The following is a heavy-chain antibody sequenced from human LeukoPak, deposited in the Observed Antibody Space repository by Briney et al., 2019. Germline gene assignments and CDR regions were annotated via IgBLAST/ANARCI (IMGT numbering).Heavy chain of an antibody. Sequence: GGSLRLSCAASGFTFPNYAMSWVRQAPGKGLQWVSTIGGGGGVTYYADSVKGRFTISRDNSKNTLYLQMNSLRAEDTAVYYCAEDWNIVVVVAAYDAFDIWGQGTMVTVSS. D-gene: IGHD2-15*01. CDR2: IGGGGGVT. CDR3: AEDWNIVVVVAAYDAFDI. J-gene: IGHJ3*02. CDR1: GFTFPNYA. V-gene: IGHV3-23*01.